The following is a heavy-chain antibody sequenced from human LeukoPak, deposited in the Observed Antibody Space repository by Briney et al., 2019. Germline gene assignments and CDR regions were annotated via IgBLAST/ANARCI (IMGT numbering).Heavy chain of an antibody. Sequence: PGGSLRLSCAASEFIFSGYWMNWVRKAPGKGLEWVANIRQDGSEKQYVDSVRGRFTISRDNAKNSLYLQMNSLRVEDTAVYYCARDGFVGAADYWGQGTLVTVSS. V-gene: IGHV3-7*01. CDR1: EFIFSGYW. CDR3: ARDGFVGAADY. D-gene: IGHD6-13*01. CDR2: IRQDGSEK. J-gene: IGHJ4*02.